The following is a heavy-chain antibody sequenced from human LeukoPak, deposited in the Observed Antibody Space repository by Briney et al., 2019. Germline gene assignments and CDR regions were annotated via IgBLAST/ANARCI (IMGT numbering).Heavy chain of an antibody. J-gene: IGHJ5*02. V-gene: IGHV1-8*02. Sequence: ASVKVSCKASGYTFTSYDINWVRQATGQGLEWMGWMNPNSGNTGYAQKFQGRVTMTRNTSISTAYMELSSLRSEDTAVYYCARDEGESGSHLGAIVDPWGQGTLVTVSS. D-gene: IGHD1-26*01. CDR2: MNPNSGNT. CDR1: GYTFTSYD. CDR3: ARDEGESGSHLGAIVDP.